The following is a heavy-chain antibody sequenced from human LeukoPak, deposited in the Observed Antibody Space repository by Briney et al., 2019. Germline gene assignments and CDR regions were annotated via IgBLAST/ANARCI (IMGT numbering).Heavy chain of an antibody. J-gene: IGHJ4*02. V-gene: IGHV3-9*01. CDR2: ISRDGGRR. CDR3: AKAMGAVRLYYFDY. Sequence: GGSLRLSCAASVFTFDDYGMRWVRQAPGKGLGWVSGISRDGGRRDLVDSVKGRFTTSQENVKNSLCLQMNSLRAEDTASYYCAKAMGAVRLYYFDYWGEGTLLTVSS. CDR1: VFTFDDYG. D-gene: IGHD4-11*01.